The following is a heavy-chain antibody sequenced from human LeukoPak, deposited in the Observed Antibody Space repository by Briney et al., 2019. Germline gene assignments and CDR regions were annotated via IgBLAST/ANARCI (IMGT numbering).Heavy chain of an antibody. Sequence: SETLSLTCTVSGYSISSGYYWGWIRQPPGKGLEWIGSIYHSGSTYYNPSLKSRVTISVDTSKNQFSLELSSVTAADTAVYYCARDGYYYGSGSYYNVVWFDPWGQGTLVTVSS. V-gene: IGHV4-38-2*02. D-gene: IGHD3-10*01. CDR2: IYHSGST. CDR1: GYSISSGYY. J-gene: IGHJ5*02. CDR3: ARDGYYYGSGSYYNVVWFDP.